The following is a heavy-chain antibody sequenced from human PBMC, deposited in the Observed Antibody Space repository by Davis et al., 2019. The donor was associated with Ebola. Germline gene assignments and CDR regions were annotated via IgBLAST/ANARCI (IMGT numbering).Heavy chain of an antibody. CDR1: GFTFSSYG. Sequence: GESLKISCAASGFTFSSYGMHWVRQAPGKGLEWVAVISYDGSNKYYADSVKGRFTISRDNSKNTLYLQMNSLRAEDTAVYYCAKIACGGSCYFAWYYYGMDVWGQGTTVTVSS. CDR3: AKIACGGSCYFAWYYYGMDV. J-gene: IGHJ6*02. CDR2: ISYDGSNK. D-gene: IGHD2-15*01. V-gene: IGHV3-30*18.